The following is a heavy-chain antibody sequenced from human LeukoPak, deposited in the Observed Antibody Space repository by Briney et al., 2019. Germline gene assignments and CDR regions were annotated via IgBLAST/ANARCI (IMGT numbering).Heavy chain of an antibody. CDR2: ISWNSGSI. CDR3: AKVVSSRPSKGYAFDI. J-gene: IGHJ3*02. V-gene: IGHV3-9*01. CDR1: GFTFDDYA. Sequence: GGSLRLSCAASGFTFDDYAMHWVRQAPGKGLEWVSGISWNSGSIGYADSVKGRFTISRDNAKNSLYLQMNSLRAEDTALYYCAKVVSSRPSKGYAFDIWGQGTMVTVPS. D-gene: IGHD3-16*02.